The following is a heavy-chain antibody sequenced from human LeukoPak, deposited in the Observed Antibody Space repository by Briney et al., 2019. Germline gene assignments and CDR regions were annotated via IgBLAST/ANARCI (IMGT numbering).Heavy chain of an antibody. J-gene: IGHJ4*02. CDR3: VRGSSGSYPVSGYSDN. Sequence: PGGSLRLSCSASGFTFNNYAMTWVRQAPGKGLEWVSAISGSGGSTYYADSVKGRFSVSRDNSKNTFYLQMNSLRAEDTAVYYCVRGSSGSYPVSGYSDNWGQGILVTVSS. CDR2: ISGSGGST. V-gene: IGHV3-23*01. CDR1: GFTFNNYA. D-gene: IGHD3-22*01.